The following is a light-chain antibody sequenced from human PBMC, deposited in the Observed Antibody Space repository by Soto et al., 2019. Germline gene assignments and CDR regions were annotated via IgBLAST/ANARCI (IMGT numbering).Light chain of an antibody. J-gene: IGKJ5*01. CDR2: DAS. V-gene: IGKV1-5*01. CDR1: QSISSW. CDR3: QQYGSSPEA. Sequence: IQMTQSPSTLSASVGDRVTITCRASQSISSWLAWYQQKPGKAPKLLIYDASSLESGVPSRFSGSGSGTDFTLTISRLEPEDFAVYYCQQYGSSPEAFGQGTRLEIK.